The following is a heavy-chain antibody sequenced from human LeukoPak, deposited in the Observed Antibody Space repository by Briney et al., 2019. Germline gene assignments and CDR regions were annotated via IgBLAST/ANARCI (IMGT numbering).Heavy chain of an antibody. D-gene: IGHD3-3*01. CDR3: AGLFYYMDV. V-gene: IGHV3-23*01. CDR2: ISGSGGST. J-gene: IGHJ6*03. CDR1: GFTFSSDA. Sequence: GGSLRLSCAASGFTFSSDAMSCGRQAPGKGLEGVSAISGSGGSTYYADSVKGRFTISRDNSKNTLYLQMNSLRAEDTAVYYCAGLFYYMDVWGKGTTVTVSS.